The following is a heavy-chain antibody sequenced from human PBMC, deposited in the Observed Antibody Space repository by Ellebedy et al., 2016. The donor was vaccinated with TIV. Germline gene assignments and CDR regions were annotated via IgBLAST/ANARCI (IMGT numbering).Heavy chain of an antibody. J-gene: IGHJ6*02. D-gene: IGHD2-15*01. CDR3: ASRGVPLGYCSGGSCLETYFYYGMDV. V-gene: IGHV1-18*01. CDR2: ISAYNGNT. Sequence: AASVKVSCKASGYTFSSYGISWVRQAPGQGLEWMGWISAYNGNTNYAQKLQGRVTMTTDTSTSTAYMELRSLRSDDTAVYYCASRGVPLGYCSGGSCLETYFYYGMDVWGQGTTVTVSS. CDR1: GYTFSSYG.